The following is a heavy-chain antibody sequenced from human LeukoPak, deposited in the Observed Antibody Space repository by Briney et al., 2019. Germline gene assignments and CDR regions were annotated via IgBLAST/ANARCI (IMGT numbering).Heavy chain of an antibody. CDR2: INHSGST. CDR1: GGSFSGYY. V-gene: IGHV4-34*01. CDR3: ARTSSTSPGGGYYFDC. D-gene: IGHD2-2*01. J-gene: IGHJ4*02. Sequence: PSETLSLTCAVYGGSFSGYYWSWIRQPPGKGLEWIGEINHSGSTNYDPSLKSRVTISVDTSKNQFSLKLSSVTAADTAVYYCARTSSTSPGGGYYFDCWGQGTLVTVSS.